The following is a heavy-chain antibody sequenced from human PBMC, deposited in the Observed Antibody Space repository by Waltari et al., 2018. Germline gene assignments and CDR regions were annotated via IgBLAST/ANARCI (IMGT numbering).Heavy chain of an antibody. J-gene: IGHJ4*02. V-gene: IGHV3-48*03. D-gene: IGHD4-17*01. CDR2: ISSGCPTI. CDR1: GFSLSDYG. Sequence: EVQLVESGGGLVQPGGSLRLSCAASGFSLSDYGMNWVRQAPGKGLEWISFISSGCPTIQHADSVKGRFPVSRDNTKNSLSLQMNSLRAEDTAVYYCARVWGVTTSDFWGQGTLVTVS. CDR3: ARVWGVTTSDF.